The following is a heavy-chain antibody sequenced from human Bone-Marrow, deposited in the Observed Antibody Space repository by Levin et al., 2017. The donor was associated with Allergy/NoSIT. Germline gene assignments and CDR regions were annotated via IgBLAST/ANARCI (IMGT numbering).Heavy chain of an antibody. D-gene: IGHD2-2*01. CDR3: AREGGYCSSTSCYDPYYYGMDV. Sequence: GGSLRLSCAASGFTFSSYSMNWVRQAPGKGLEWVSYISSSSSTIYYADSVKGRFTISRDNAKNSLYLQMNSLRDEDTAVYYCAREGGYCSSTSCYDPYYYGMDVWGQGTTATVSS. CDR2: ISSSSSTI. J-gene: IGHJ6*02. V-gene: IGHV3-48*02. CDR1: GFTFSSYS.